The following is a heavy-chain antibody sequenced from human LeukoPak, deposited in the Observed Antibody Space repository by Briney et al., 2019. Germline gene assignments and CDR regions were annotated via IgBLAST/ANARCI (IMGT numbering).Heavy chain of an antibody. CDR3: TGGSGWYSPDY. CDR1: GXTFGDSA. CDR2: IRGKTNSYAT. J-gene: IGHJ4*02. V-gene: IGHV3-73*01. Sequence: PGGSLKLSCAASGXTFGDSAMNWVRQASGKGLEWVGHIRGKTNSYATAYAASVRGRFTISRDDSKNTAYLQMNSLKTEDTAVYYCTGGSGWYSPDYWGQGTLVTVSS. D-gene: IGHD6-19*01.